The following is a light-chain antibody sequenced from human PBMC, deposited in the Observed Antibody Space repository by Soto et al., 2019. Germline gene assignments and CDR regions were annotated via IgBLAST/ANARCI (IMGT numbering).Light chain of an antibody. J-gene: IGKJ1*01. CDR2: GAS. V-gene: IGKV3-15*01. CDR3: QQYNNWWT. Sequence: EIVLTQSPGTLSMSPGERATLSCRAGQSVSSNLAWYQQKPGQAPRLLIYGASTRATGIPARFTGSGSGTEFTLTISSLQFDDSAVYYCQQYNNWWTFGQGTKVEIK. CDR1: QSVSSN.